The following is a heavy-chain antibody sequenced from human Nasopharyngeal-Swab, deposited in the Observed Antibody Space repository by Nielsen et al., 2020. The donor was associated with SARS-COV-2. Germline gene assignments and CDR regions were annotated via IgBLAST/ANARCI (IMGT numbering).Heavy chain of an antibody. V-gene: IGHV3-23*01. J-gene: IGHJ4*02. CDR2: ISGSGGST. Sequence: WIRQPPGKGLEWVSAISGSGGSTCCADSVKGRFTISRDNSKNTLYLQMNSLRAEDTAVYYCANGIAVFDYWGQGTLVTVSS. D-gene: IGHD6-19*01. CDR3: ANGIAVFDY.